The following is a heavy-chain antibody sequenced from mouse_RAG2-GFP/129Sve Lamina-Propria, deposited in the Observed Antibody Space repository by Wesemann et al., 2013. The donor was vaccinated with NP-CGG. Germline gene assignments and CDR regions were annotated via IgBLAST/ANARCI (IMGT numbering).Heavy chain of an antibody. V-gene: IGHV1-15*01. CDR3: TQLGRFAY. D-gene: IGHD4-1*02. Sequence: AELVRPGASVTLSCKASGYTFTDYEMHWVKQTPVHGLEWIGAIDPETGGTAYNQKFKGKAILTADKSSSTAYMELRSLTSEDTAVYYCTQLGRFAYWGQGTLVTVSA. CDR1: GYTFTDYE. CDR2: IDPETGGT. J-gene: IGHJ3*01.